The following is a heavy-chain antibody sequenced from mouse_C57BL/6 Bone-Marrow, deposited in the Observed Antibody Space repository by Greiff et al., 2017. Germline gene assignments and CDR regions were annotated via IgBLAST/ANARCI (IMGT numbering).Heavy chain of an antibody. CDR3: AREGVIRYYFDY. CDR1: GFTFSDYG. Sequence: EVQRVESGGGLVKPGGSLKLSCAASGFTFSDYGMHWVRQAPEKGLEWVAYISGGSSTIYYADTVKGRFTISRANAKNTLFLQMTILRSEDTARYCGAREGVIRYYFDYWGQGTTLTVSS. V-gene: IGHV5-17*01. J-gene: IGHJ2*01. CDR2: ISGGSSTI. D-gene: IGHD2-1*01.